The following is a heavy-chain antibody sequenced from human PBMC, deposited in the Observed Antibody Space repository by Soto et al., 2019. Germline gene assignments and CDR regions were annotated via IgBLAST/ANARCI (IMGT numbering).Heavy chain of an antibody. CDR3: AKIVWFGELLNGMDV. J-gene: IGHJ6*02. D-gene: IGHD3-10*01. Sequence: GGSLRLSCAASGFTFSSYGMHWVRQAPGKGLEWVAVISYDGSNKYYADSVKGRFTISRDNSKNTLYLQMNSLRAEDTAVYYCAKIVWFGELLNGMDVWGQGTTVTVSS. CDR2: ISYDGSNK. CDR1: GFTFSSYG. V-gene: IGHV3-30*18.